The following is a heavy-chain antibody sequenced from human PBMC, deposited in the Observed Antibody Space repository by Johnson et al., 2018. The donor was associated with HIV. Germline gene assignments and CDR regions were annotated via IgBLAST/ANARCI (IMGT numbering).Heavy chain of an antibody. D-gene: IGHD3-22*01. Sequence: QVQLVESGGGLVQPGGSLRLSCAASGFTFSSSWMHWVCQAPEKGLEWVAVISYDGSNKYYADSVKGRFTISRDNSKNTLYLQMNSLRAEDTAVYYCARGGITMIVVVITTGAFDIWGQGTMVTVS. CDR3: ARGGITMIVVVITTGAFDI. CDR2: ISYDGSNK. CDR1: GFTFSSSW. J-gene: IGHJ3*02. V-gene: IGHV3-30*03.